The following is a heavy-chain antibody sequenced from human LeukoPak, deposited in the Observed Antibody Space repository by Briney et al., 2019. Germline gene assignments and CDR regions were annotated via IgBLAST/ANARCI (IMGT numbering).Heavy chain of an antibody. J-gene: IGHJ4*02. D-gene: IGHD5-18*01. CDR1: GFTFSSYS. V-gene: IGHV3-21*01. Sequence: PGGSLRLSCAASGFTFSSYSMNWVRQAPGKGLEWVSSISSSSSYIYYADSVKGRFTISRDNAKNSLYLQMNSLRAEDTAVYCCARDNERGYSYGDFDYWGQGTLVTVSS. CDR2: ISSSSSYI. CDR3: ARDNERGYSYGDFDY.